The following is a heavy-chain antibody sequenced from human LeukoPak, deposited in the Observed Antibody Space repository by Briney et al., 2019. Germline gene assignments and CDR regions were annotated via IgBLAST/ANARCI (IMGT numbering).Heavy chain of an antibody. CDR2: IIPIFGTA. J-gene: IGHJ4*02. Sequence: ASVKVSCKASGGTFSSYAISWVRQAPGQGLEWMGGIIPIFGTANYAQKFQGRVTITADESTSTAYMELSSLRSEDTAVYYCARGGPAYIYYFDYWGQGTLVTVSS. D-gene: IGHD1-14*01. V-gene: IGHV1-69*13. CDR3: ARGGPAYIYYFDY. CDR1: GGTFSSYA.